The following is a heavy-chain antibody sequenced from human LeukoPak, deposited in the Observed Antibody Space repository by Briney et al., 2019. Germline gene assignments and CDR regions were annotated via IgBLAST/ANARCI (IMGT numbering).Heavy chain of an antibody. CDR3: TREHSGSYYSFDY. CDR1: GFTFGDYA. D-gene: IGHD1-26*01. J-gene: IGHJ4*02. Sequence: GGSLRLSCTASGFTFGDYAMSWVRQAPGKGLEWVGFIRSKAYGGTTEYAASVKGRFTISRDDSKSIAYLQMNSLKTEDTAVYYRTREHSGSYYSFDYWGQGTLVTVSS. V-gene: IGHV3-49*04. CDR2: IRSKAYGGTT.